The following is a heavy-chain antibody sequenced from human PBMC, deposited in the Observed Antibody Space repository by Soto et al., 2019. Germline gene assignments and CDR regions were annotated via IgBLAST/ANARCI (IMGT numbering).Heavy chain of an antibody. J-gene: IGHJ4*02. CDR2: IWYDGSKK. CDR3: ARDSSGVTTYFDS. D-gene: IGHD4-17*01. CDR1: GFSFRSHG. Sequence: QVQLVESGGGVVQPGRSLRLSCAASGFSFRSHGMHWVRQAPGKGLEWVAGIWYDGSKKYYADSVKGRFTISRDNSKNTLYLEMNSLRAEDTAVYYCARDSSGVTTYFDSWGQGSLVTVSS. V-gene: IGHV3-33*01.